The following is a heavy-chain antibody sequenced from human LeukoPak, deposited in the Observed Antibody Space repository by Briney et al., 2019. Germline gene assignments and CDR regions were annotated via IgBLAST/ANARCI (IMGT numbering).Heavy chain of an antibody. Sequence: PGGSLRLSCAASGFTFSSYWMHWVRQAPGKGLVWVSRINFDGSTTNYADSVKGRFTISRDNAKNTLYLQMNSLRAEDTAVYYCVYSSGWYGDYWGQGTLVTVSS. CDR3: VYSSGWYGDY. CDR2: INFDGSTT. J-gene: IGHJ4*02. D-gene: IGHD6-19*01. CDR1: GFTFSSYW. V-gene: IGHV3-74*01.